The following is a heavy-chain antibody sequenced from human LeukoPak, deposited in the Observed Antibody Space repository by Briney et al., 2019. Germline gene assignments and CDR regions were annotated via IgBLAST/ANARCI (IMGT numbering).Heavy chain of an antibody. CDR1: GGSLSTYY. Sequence: SETLSLTCTVSGGSLSTYYWSWIRQPPGKGLEWIGYIYYSGSTNYNPSLKSRVTISVDTPKNQFSLRLTSVTAADTAVYYCARVSRSGYDSRGAFDIWGQGTMVTVSS. V-gene: IGHV4-59*01. CDR2: IYYSGST. J-gene: IGHJ3*02. CDR3: ARVSRSGYDSRGAFDI. D-gene: IGHD3-22*01.